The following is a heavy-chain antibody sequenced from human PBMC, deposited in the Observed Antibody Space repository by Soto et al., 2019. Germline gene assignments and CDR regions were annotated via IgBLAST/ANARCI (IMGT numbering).Heavy chain of an antibody. J-gene: IGHJ4*02. D-gene: IGHD2-2*01. V-gene: IGHV1-2*02. Sequence: ASVKVSCKASGYTFTGYYMHWVRQAPGQGLEWMGWINPNSGGTNYAQKFQGRVTMTRDTSISTAYMELSRLRSDDTAVYYCARRPGYCSSTSCYPLDYWGQGTLVTVSS. CDR2: INPNSGGT. CDR1: GYTFTGYY. CDR3: ARRPGYCSSTSCYPLDY.